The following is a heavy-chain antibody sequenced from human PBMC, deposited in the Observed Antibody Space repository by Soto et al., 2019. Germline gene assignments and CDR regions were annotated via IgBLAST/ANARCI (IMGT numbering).Heavy chain of an antibody. V-gene: IGHV1-46*01. CDR2: INPSGGST. CDR1: GYTFTSYY. Sequence: ASVKVSCKASGYTFTSYYMHCVRQAPGQGLEWMGLINPSGGSTSYAQKFQGRVTMTRDTSTSTVYMELSSLRSEDTAVYYCARDGYYYDSSGPTGAHFDYWGQGTLVTVS. CDR3: ARDGYYYDSSGPTGAHFDY. D-gene: IGHD3-22*01. J-gene: IGHJ4*02.